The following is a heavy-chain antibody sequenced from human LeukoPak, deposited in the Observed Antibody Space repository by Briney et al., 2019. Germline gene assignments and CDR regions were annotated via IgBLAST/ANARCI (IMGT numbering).Heavy chain of an antibody. CDR2: ISSSSSYI. CDR3: ARDTEWFGALYPDDY. J-gene: IGHJ4*02. Sequence: GGSLRLSCAASGFTFSSYSMNWIRQAPGKGLEWVSPISSSSSYIYYADSVKGRFTISRDNAKNSLYLQMNSLRAEDTAVYYCARDTEWFGALYPDDYWRQGTLVTVSS. CDR1: GFTFSSYS. D-gene: IGHD3-10*01. V-gene: IGHV3-21*01.